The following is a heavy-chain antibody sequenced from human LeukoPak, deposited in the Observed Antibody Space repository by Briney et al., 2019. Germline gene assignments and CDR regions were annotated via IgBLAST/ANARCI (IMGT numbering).Heavy chain of an antibody. J-gene: IGHJ4*02. D-gene: IGHD1-1*01. V-gene: IGHV4-61*02. Sequence: SETLSLTCTVSGGSISSGSSYWSWIRQPAGKGLEWIGRIYTSGSTNYNPSLKSRVTISVDTSKNQFSLKLSSVTAADTAVYYCAREAGTYYFDYWGQGTLVTVSS. CDR2: IYTSGST. CDR3: AREAGTYYFDY. CDR1: GGSISSGSSY.